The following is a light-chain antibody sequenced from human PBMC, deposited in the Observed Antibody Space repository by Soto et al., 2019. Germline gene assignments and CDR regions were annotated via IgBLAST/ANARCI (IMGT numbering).Light chain of an antibody. J-gene: IGKJ3*01. CDR2: AAS. Sequence: DIQLTQSPSFLSASVGDRVTITCRASQGISSYLAWYQQKPGKAPKLLIYAASTLQSGVPSRFSGSGSGTEFTLTIGSLQPEDFATYYCQQLNSYPPFGPGTKVDIK. CDR3: QQLNSYPP. CDR1: QGISSY. V-gene: IGKV1-9*01.